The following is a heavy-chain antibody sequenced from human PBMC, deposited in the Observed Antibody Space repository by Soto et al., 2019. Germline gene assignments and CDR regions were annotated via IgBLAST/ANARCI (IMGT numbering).Heavy chain of an antibody. J-gene: IGHJ5*02. CDR2: IHSEGSIK. CDR1: GASLSTYW. Sequence: VQLEESGGGLVQPGESLRVSCADSGASLSTYWMHWVRQAPGKGLVWVSRIHSEGSIKNYADSVKGRFTISRDNAKNTLYLQMNSLRAEDTAVYYCVRGSGWYLVDPWGQGTLVNGSS. D-gene: IGHD6-19*01. CDR3: VRGSGWYLVDP. V-gene: IGHV3-74*01.